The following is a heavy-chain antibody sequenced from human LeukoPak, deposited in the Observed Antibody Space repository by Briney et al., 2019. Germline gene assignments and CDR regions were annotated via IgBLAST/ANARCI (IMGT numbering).Heavy chain of an antibody. V-gene: IGHV3-7*01. J-gene: IGHJ5*02. Sequence: GGSLRLSCAASGFTFSSYEMNWVRQAPGKGLEWVANIKQDGSEKNYVDSVKGRFTISRDNAKNSLYLQMNSLRAEDTAVYYCASGGQIWISWGQGTLVTVSS. CDR3: ASGGQIWIS. CDR2: IKQDGSEK. CDR1: GFTFSSYE. D-gene: IGHD5-18*01.